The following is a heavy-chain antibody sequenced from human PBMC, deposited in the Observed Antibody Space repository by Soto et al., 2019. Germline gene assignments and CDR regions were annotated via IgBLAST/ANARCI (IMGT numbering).Heavy chain of an antibody. CDR1: GGSISNYF. D-gene: IGHD3-22*01. CDR3: ARDIKAYYFDGIRYYYPGFDP. J-gene: IGHJ5*02. V-gene: IGHV4-59*01. Sequence: SLTCTVSGGSISNYFWNWIRQPPGKGLEWLGYISYSGSVSYNPSLKSRLTILLDRSKNLFSLSLHSVTAADTAVYFCARDIKAYYFDGIRYYYPGFDPWGQGTLVTVSS. CDR2: ISYSGSV.